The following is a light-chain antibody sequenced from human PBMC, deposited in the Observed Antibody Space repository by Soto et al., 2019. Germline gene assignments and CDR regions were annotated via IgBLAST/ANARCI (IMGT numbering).Light chain of an antibody. Sequence: EIVLTQSPGTLSLSPGERATLSCRASQTVSSRFLAWYQQKPGQAPRLLIYGALSRATGIPARFSGSGSGTEFTLTISSLQPDDFATYYCQQYNSYGTFGQGTKVDIK. CDR1: QTVSSRF. CDR2: GAL. CDR3: QQYNSYGT. J-gene: IGKJ1*01. V-gene: IGKV3-20*01.